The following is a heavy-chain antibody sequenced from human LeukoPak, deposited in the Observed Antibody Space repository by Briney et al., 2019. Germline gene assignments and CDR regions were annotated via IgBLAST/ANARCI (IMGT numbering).Heavy chain of an antibody. Sequence: GGSLRLSCTASGFTFGDYAMSWFRQAPGKGLEWVGFIRSKAYGGTTEHAASVKGRFTILRDDSKSIAYLQMNSLKTEDTAVYYCTTARAAAGNLSGWYFDLWGRGTLVTVSS. CDR1: GFTFGDYA. J-gene: IGHJ2*01. CDR3: TTARAAAGNLSGWYFDL. V-gene: IGHV3-49*03. CDR2: IRSKAYGGTT. D-gene: IGHD6-13*01.